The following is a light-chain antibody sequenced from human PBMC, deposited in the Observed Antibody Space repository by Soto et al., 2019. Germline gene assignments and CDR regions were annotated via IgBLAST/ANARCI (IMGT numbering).Light chain of an antibody. CDR1: QSVSSSY. CDR3: QQYSSTPHT. Sequence: DIVLTQSPCTLPFSPVQRATLSGRASQSVSSSYLAWYQHKCGQAPRLLMFGTGSRATGIPDRFRGTGSGTDFTLIVNKLEPEDFAVYYCQQYSSTPHTFGQGTKVDIK. J-gene: IGKJ2*01. CDR2: GTG. V-gene: IGKV3-20*01.